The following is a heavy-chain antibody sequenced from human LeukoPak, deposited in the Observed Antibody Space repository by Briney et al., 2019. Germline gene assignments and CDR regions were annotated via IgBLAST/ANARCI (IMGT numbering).Heavy chain of an antibody. V-gene: IGHV4-34*01. J-gene: IGHJ5*02. CDR1: GFTFSSYA. CDR3: ARDPSGYYVRWFDP. D-gene: IGHD3-3*01. CDR2: INHSGST. Sequence: PGGSLRLSCAASGFTFSSYAMSWVRQPPGKGLEWIGEINHSGSTNYNPSLKSRVTISVDTSKNQFSLKLSSVTAADTAVYYCARDPSGYYVRWFDPWGQGTLVTVSS.